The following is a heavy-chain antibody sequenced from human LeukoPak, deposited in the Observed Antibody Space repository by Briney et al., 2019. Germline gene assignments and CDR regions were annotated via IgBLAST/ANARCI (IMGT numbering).Heavy chain of an antibody. CDR1: GGSISSSSYY. Sequence: SETLSLTCTVSGGSISSSSYYWGWIRQPPGKGLEWIGSIYYSGSTYYNPSLKSRVTISVDTSNNQFSLKLSSVTAADTAVYYCARLYPPIFGVVPPKGWFDPWGQGTLVTVSS. CDR2: IYYSGST. CDR3: ARLYPPIFGVVPPKGWFDP. J-gene: IGHJ5*02. V-gene: IGHV4-39*01. D-gene: IGHD3-3*01.